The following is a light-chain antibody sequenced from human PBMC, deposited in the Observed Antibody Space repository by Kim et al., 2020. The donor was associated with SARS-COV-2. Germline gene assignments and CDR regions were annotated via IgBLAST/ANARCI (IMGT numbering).Light chain of an antibody. V-gene: IGKV3-20*01. J-gene: IGKJ1*01. CDR3: LYYGVSPWT. CDR1: QSIEYRY. Sequence: SPGERVTLSCRTSQSIEYRYIGWCQQKVGQAPRLLIYGASDGATGTPDRFSGSGSGTDFTLTISRLEPEDFAAYYCLYYGVSPWTFGRGTKVDIK. CDR2: GAS.